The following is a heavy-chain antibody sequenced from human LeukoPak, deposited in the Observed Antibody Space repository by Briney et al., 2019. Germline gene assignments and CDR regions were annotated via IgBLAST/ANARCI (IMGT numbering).Heavy chain of an antibody. Sequence: GGSLRLSCAASGFTVSSNYMSWVRQAPGKGLEWVSVIYSAGSTYYTDSVKGRFTISRVNSNNTLYLQMNSLRAEDTAVYYRSRGPNNWFDPWGQGTLVTVSS. CDR1: GFTVSSNY. CDR2: IYSAGST. J-gene: IGHJ5*02. V-gene: IGHV3-53*01. CDR3: SRGPNNWFDP.